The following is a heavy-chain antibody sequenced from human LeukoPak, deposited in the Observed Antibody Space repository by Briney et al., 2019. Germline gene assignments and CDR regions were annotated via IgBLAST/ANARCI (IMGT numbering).Heavy chain of an antibody. Sequence: GGSLRPSCAASGFTFNDYAMHWVRQAPGKGLEWVSGIGWNSHIIGYEDSVKGRFTISRDNARNSLSLQMNSLRAEDTALYYCAKDRDSSGFAPYFDYWGQGILVTVSS. J-gene: IGHJ4*02. D-gene: IGHD3-22*01. CDR1: GFTFNDYA. CDR3: AKDRDSSGFAPYFDY. V-gene: IGHV3-9*01. CDR2: IGWNSHII.